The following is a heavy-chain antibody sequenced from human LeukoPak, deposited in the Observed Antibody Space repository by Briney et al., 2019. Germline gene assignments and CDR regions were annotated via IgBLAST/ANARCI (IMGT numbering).Heavy chain of an antibody. J-gene: IGHJ4*02. CDR1: GFTFSSHW. D-gene: IGHD2-15*01. CDR2: IKSKTDGGTT. Sequence: GGSLRLSCAASGFTFSSHWMHWVRQAPGKGLEWVGRIKSKTDGGTTDYAAPVQGRFTISRDDSKNTLYLEMNSLKTEDTAVYYCTTGEGRFDYWGQGTLVTVSS. V-gene: IGHV3-15*01. CDR3: TTGEGRFDY.